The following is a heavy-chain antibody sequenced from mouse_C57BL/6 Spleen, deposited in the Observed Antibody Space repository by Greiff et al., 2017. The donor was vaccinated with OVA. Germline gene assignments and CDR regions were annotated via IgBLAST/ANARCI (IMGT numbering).Heavy chain of an antibody. CDR1: GYTFTSYW. CDR3: ARRVGFFDV. Sequence: QVQLKQPGAELVKPGASVKLSCKASGYTFTSYWMQWVKQRPGQGLEWIGEIDPSDSYTNYNQKFKGKATLTVDTSSSTAYMQLSSLTSEDSAVYYCARRVGFFDVWGTGTTVTVSS. J-gene: IGHJ1*03. V-gene: IGHV1-50*01. D-gene: IGHD1-1*01. CDR2: IDPSDSYT.